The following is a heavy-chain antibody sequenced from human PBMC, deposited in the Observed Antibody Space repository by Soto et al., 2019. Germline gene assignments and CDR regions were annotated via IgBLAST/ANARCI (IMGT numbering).Heavy chain of an antibody. CDR1: GFPFSMFA. V-gene: IGHV3-23*01. CDR3: AKASGRVHYGMHV. D-gene: IGHD3-10*01. Sequence: GGSLRLSCAASGFPFSMFAMNWVRQASGQGLEWVSGIRGSGGGTYYADSVKGRFTISRDDSRNMLYLEMNTLRGEDTAVYYCAKASGRVHYGMHVWGQGTTVTVSS. J-gene: IGHJ6*02. CDR2: IRGSGGGT.